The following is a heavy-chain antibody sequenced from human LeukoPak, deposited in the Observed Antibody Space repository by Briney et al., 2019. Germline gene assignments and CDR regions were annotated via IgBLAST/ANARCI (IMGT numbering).Heavy chain of an antibody. CDR1: GGSISGYY. D-gene: IGHD3-10*01. V-gene: IGHV4-59*08. CDR2: IYYSGST. J-gene: IGHJ4*02. CDR3: ARHVVVGSGIDY. Sequence: PSETLSLTCTVSGGSISGYYWSWIRQPPGKGLEWIGYIYYSGSTNYNPSLKSRVTISVDTSKNQFSLKLSSVTAADTAVYYCARHVVVGSGIDYWGQGTLVTVSS.